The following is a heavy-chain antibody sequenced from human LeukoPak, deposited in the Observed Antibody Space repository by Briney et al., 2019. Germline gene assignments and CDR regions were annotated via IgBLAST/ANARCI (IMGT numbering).Heavy chain of an antibody. J-gene: IGHJ4*02. CDR3: ARDRGEGLDY. CDR2: MLYSGST. V-gene: IGHV4-59*01. CDR1: GGSISRYY. Sequence: SETLPLTCTVSGGSISRYYWTWIRQPPGKGLEWIGYMLYSGSTNYNPSLKSRVTISLDTSKNQFSLHLRSVTAADTAVYYCARDRGEGLDYWGQGALVTVSS. D-gene: IGHD3-10*01.